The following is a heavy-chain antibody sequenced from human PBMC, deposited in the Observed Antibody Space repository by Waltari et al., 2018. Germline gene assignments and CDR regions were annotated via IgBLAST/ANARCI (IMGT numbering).Heavy chain of an antibody. CDR3: GRGGGHRGRTSCYIDT. D-gene: IGHD2-2*02. CDR1: GGSLSGHY. J-gene: IGHJ5*02. Sequence: QVQLQQWGAGLLKPTETLSLTCAVPGGSLSGHYWTWIRTSPGKGLEWIGDNDDSGGLNYNPSFTSRLRISVDKSTKQFFLRLTYVTAADTAIYYCGRGGGHRGRTSCYIDTWGQGTLVTVSS. CDR2: NDDSGGL. V-gene: IGHV4-34*02.